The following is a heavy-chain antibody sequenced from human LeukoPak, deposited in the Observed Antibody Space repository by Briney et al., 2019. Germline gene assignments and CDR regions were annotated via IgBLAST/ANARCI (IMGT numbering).Heavy chain of an antibody. CDR2: ISGSGETI. D-gene: IGHD3-3*01. V-gene: IGHV3-11*04. Sequence: GGSLRLSCAAAGFDFSDFYMSWIRQVPVKGLEWIAFISGSGETIVYGDSVQGRVTISRDNSKKILYLQMYTLRVEDTAVYYCVRGFKYWGQGTLVTVSS. CDR3: VRGFKY. CDR1: GFDFSDFY. J-gene: IGHJ4*02.